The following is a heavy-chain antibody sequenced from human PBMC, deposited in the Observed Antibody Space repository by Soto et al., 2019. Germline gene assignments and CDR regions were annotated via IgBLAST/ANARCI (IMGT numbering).Heavy chain of an antibody. CDR1: GFTFSNAW. D-gene: IGHD3-3*01. CDR3: TTAPLRFLESTLDP. J-gene: IGHJ5*02. CDR2: IKSKTDGGTT. Sequence: SLRLSCAASGFTFSNAWMNWVRQAPGKGLEWVGRIKSKTDGGTTDYAAPVKGRFTISRDDSKNTLYLQMNSLKTEDTAVYYCTTAPLRFLESTLDPWGQGTLVTVSS. V-gene: IGHV3-15*07.